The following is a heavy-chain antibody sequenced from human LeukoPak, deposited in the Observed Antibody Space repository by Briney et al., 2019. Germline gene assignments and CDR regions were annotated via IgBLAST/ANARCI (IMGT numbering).Heavy chain of an antibody. Sequence: TSETLSLTCTVSGGSISSGGYYWSWIRQHPGKGLEWIEYIYYSGSTNYNPSLKSRVTISVDTSKNQFSLKLSSVTAADTAVYYCARDRYDFGEDVWGKGTTVTVSS. J-gene: IGHJ6*04. CDR3: ARDRYDFGEDV. V-gene: IGHV4-61*08. CDR2: IYYSGST. D-gene: IGHD3-3*01. CDR1: GGSISSGGYY.